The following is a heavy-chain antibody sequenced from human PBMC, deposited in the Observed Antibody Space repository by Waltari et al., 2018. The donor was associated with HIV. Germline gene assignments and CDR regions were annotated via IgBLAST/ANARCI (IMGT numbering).Heavy chain of an antibody. Sequence: EVQLVESGGGLVQPGGSLRLSCAASGFTLSSYSMNWVRQAPGEGLEWVSYMSSSSSTIYYADSVKGRFTISRDNAKNSLYLQMNSLRDEDTAVYYCAGGLMTTSPTWGQGTLVTVSS. CDR1: GFTLSSYS. V-gene: IGHV3-48*02. D-gene: IGHD4-17*01. J-gene: IGHJ5*02. CDR2: MSSSSSTI. CDR3: AGGLMTTSPT.